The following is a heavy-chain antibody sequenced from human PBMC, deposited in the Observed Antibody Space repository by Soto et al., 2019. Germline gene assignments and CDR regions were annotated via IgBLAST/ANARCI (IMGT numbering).Heavy chain of an antibody. J-gene: IGHJ6*02. V-gene: IGHV3-30-3*01. CDR2: ISYDGSNK. D-gene: IGHD6-19*01. CDR1: GFTFSSYA. CDR3: ARESADSLSGWYRLGYYYYYGMDV. Sequence: QVQLVESGGGVVQPGRSLRLSCAASGFTFSSYAMHWVRQAPGKGLEWVAVISYDGSNKYYADSVKGRFTISRDNSKNTLYLQMNSLRAEDTAVYYCARESADSLSGWYRLGYYYYYGMDVWGQGTTVTVSS.